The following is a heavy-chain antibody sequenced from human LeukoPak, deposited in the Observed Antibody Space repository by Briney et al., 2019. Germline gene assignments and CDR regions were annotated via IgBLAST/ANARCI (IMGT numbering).Heavy chain of an antibody. CDR2: ISSSSSYI. V-gene: IGHV3-21*01. CDR1: GFTFSSYS. D-gene: IGHD2/OR15-2a*01. Sequence: PGGSLRLSCAASGFTFSSYSMNWVRQAPGKGLEWVSSISSSSSYIYYADSVKGRFTISRDNAKNSLYPQMNSLRAEDTAVYYCATDLIASEYYFDYWGQGTLVTVSS. J-gene: IGHJ4*02. CDR3: ATDLIASEYYFDY.